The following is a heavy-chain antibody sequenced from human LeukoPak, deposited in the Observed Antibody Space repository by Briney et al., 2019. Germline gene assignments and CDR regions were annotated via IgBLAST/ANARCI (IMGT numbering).Heavy chain of an antibody. Sequence: GGSLRLSCAASGFTFGMYAMSWVRQAPGKGLEWASTLSGSGGSTYYADSVKGRFTISGDESKNTLSLQMNSLRPEDTAVYYCAKNAAGIILMIYAPLDSWGQGTLVTVSS. CDR1: GFTFGMYA. D-gene: IGHD2-8*01. CDR3: AKNAAGIILMIYAPLDS. J-gene: IGHJ4*02. CDR2: LSGSGGST. V-gene: IGHV3-23*01.